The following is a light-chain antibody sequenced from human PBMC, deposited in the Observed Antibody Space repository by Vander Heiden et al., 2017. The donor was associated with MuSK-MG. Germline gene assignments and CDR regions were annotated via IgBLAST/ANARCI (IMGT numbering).Light chain of an antibody. V-gene: IGLV2-11*01. CDR2: DVT. J-gene: IGLJ2*01. CDR3: CSYAGNYIVV. CDR1: SSDVGGYNF. Sequence: QSALTQPRSVSGSPGQPVTIPCTGTSSDVGGYNFVSWHQRHPGKTPKLMIYDVTKRPSGVPDRFSGSRSGNTAARTISGLQAEDEADYYCCSYAGNYIVVFGGGTQLTVL.